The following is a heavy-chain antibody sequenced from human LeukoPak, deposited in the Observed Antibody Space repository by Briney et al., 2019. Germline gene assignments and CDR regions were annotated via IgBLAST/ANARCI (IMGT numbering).Heavy chain of an antibody. V-gene: IGHV1-2*02. CDR1: GYTFTGYY. D-gene: IGHD3-10*01. CDR2: INPNSGGT. CDR3: ARVWFGELLWYSDY. Sequence: ASVKVSCKASGYTFTGYYMHWVRQAPGQGLEWMGWINPNSGGTNYAQKFQGRVTMTRDTSISTAYMELSRLRSDDTAVYYCARVWFGELLWYSDYWGQGTLVTVSS. J-gene: IGHJ4*02.